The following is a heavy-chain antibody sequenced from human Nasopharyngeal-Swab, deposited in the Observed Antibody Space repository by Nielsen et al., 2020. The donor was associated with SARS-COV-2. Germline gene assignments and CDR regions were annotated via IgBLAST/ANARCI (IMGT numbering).Heavy chain of an antibody. D-gene: IGHD4-17*01. CDR1: GFTFSRYS. CDR2: IGSIGTDT. J-gene: IGHJ6*02. Sequence: GESLKISCAASGFTFSRYSMHWVRQAPGKGLEYVSAIGSIGTDTYYANSVKGRFIISRDNSLDMLYLQMGSLRTEDTAVYYCARDLTATVTTNYYYGMDVWGQGTTVTVSS. CDR3: ARDLTATVTTNYYYGMDV. V-gene: IGHV3-64*01.